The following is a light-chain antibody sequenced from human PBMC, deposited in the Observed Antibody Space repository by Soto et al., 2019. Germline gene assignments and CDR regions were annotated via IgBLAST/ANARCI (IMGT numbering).Light chain of an antibody. V-gene: IGLV2-14*01. CDR1: SSDVGGYNY. J-gene: IGLJ2*01. CDR2: DVS. Sequence: QSALTQPASVSGSPGQSITISCTGTSSDVGGYNYVSWYQQHPGKAPKLMIYDVSNRPSGVSNRFSGSKSGNTASLTISGLQAEDAADYYCRSYTSSSTVVFGGGTKVTVL. CDR3: RSYTSSSTVV.